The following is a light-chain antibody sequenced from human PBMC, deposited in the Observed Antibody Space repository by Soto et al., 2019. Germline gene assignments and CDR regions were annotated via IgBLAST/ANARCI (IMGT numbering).Light chain of an antibody. Sequence: DIQMTQSPSTLSSSVGDSLTLTCRASQSISSWLAWYQQKPGKAPKLLSYDASSLESGVPSRFRGSGSGTEFTLTISSLKPDDFETYYCQQYNSYSRTFGQGTKVDIK. CDR3: QQYNSYSRT. J-gene: IGKJ1*01. CDR2: DAS. CDR1: QSISSW. V-gene: IGKV1-5*01.